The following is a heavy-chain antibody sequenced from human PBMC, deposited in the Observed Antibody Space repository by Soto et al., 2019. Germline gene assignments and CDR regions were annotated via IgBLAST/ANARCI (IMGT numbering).Heavy chain of an antibody. J-gene: IGHJ5*02. Sequence: ASVKVSCKASGYIFNNHAMHWVRQAPGQRLEWMGWINAGNGNTYYSQNFKDRVTFTRDTIATTVFMELTSLTSEDTAVYYCASTQSGRGYQFEWFDPWGQGTLVTVSS. V-gene: IGHV1-3*01. CDR1: GYIFNNHA. CDR3: ASTQSGRGYQFEWFDP. CDR2: INAGNGNT. D-gene: IGHD5-18*01.